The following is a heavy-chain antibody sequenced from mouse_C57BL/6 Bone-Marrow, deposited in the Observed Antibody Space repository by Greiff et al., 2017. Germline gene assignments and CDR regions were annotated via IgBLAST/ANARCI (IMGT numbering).Heavy chain of an antibody. V-gene: IGHV5-6*02. D-gene: IGHD2-4*01. Sequence: EVMLVESGGDLVKPGGSLKLSCAASGSSFSSYGMTWVRQTPDKRLEWVATISSGGSSTYYPDSVKGLFTISRDNAKNTLYLHMSSLKSEDTAMYYCARRENYDGLLYAMDYWGQGTSVTVSS. CDR1: GSSFSSYG. J-gene: IGHJ4*01. CDR3: ARRENYDGLLYAMDY. CDR2: ISSGGSST.